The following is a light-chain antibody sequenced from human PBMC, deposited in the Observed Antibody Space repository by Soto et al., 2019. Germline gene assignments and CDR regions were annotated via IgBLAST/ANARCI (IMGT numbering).Light chain of an antibody. CDR2: DVN. Sequence: QPVLTQPGPVSGSPGHSVTISCLGTSADVGCYVSWYQRHPGKPPKLLIYDVNKRSSGVRDRFSGSKSGSTASMAISGLQAEDEADYYCCSYEGSFVHVFESGTKVTVL. J-gene: IGLJ1*01. CDR1: SADVGCY. CDR3: CSYEGSFVHV. V-gene: IGLV2-11*01.